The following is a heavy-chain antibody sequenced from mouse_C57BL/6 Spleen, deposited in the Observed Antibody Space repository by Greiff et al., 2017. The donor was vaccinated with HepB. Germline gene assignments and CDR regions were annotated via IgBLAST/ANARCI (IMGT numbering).Heavy chain of an antibody. J-gene: IGHJ2*01. CDR3: ARFITTVVARYFDD. V-gene: IGHV1-82*01. CDR1: GYAFSSSW. D-gene: IGHD1-1*01. Sequence: VQLQQSGPELVKPGASVKISCKASGYAFSSSWMNWVKQRPGKGLEWIGRIYPGDGDTNYNGKFKGKATLTADKSSSTAYMQLSSLTSEDSAVYFCARFITTVVARYFDDWGQGTTRTVSS. CDR2: IYPGDGDT.